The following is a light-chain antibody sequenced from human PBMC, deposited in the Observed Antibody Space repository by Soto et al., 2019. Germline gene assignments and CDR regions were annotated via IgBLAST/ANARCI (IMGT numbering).Light chain of an antibody. CDR1: QTISTY. V-gene: IGKV1-39*01. CDR2: ATS. CDR3: QQSYRAPLT. Sequence: DIQMTQSPSSLSASVADRVTITCRASQTISTYLNWYQQKPGKAPKLLIHATSSLQSGVPSRFSGSGSGSDFTLTISSLQPEDFATYYCQQSYRAPLTFGPGTKVDI. J-gene: IGKJ3*01.